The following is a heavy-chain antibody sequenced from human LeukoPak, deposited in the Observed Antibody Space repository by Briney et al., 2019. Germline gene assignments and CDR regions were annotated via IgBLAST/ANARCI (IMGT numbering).Heavy chain of an antibody. CDR2: ISYSGST. CDR1: GASISSDY. D-gene: IGHD2-8*01. Sequence: PSETLSLTCTASGASISSDYWSWIRQPPGKGLELIGFISYSGSTTYNPSLKSLVTISVDTSRSQFSLKLTSVTAADTAVYYCARLGSNNGWYWHFDVWGRGTLVTVSS. V-gene: IGHV4-59*08. CDR3: ARLGSNNGWYWHFDV. J-gene: IGHJ2*01.